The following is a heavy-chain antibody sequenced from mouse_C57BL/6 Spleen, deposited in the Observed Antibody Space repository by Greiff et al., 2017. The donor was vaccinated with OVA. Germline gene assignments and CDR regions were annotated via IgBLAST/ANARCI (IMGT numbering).Heavy chain of an antibody. CDR3: AREDYYDYSWFAY. V-gene: IGHV5-17*01. CDR2: ISSGSSTI. D-gene: IGHD2-4*01. J-gene: IGHJ3*01. Sequence: EVHLVESGGGLVKPGGSLKLSCAASGFTFSDYGMHWVRQAPEKGLEWVAYISSGSSTIYYADTVKGRFTISRDNAKNTLFLQMTSLRSEDTAMYYCAREDYYDYSWFAYWGQGTLVTVSA. CDR1: GFTFSDYG.